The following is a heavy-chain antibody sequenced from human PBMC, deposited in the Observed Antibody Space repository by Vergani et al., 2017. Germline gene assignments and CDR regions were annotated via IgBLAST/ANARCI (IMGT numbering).Heavy chain of an antibody. CDR2: ISYDGSNK. Sequence: QVQLVESGGGVVQPGRSLRLSCAASGFTFSSYAMHWVRQAPGKGLEWVAVISYDGSNKYYADSVKGRFTISRDNSKNTLYLQMNSLRAEDTAVYYCARDGRHVLLWFVELSPYNWFDPWGQGTLVTVSS. CDR3: ARDGRHVLLWFVELSPYNWFDP. J-gene: IGHJ5*02. CDR1: GFTFSSYA. V-gene: IGHV3-30-3*01. D-gene: IGHD3-10*01.